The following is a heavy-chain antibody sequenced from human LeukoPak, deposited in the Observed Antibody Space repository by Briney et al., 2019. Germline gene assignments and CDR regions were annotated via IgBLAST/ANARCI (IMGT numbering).Heavy chain of an antibody. CDR2: IGYDGSNK. CDR1: GFTFSSYG. Sequence: GRSLRLSCAASGFTFSSYGMHWVRQAPGKGLEWVAVIGYDGSNKYYADSGKGRFTISRDNSKNTLYLQMNSLRAEDTAVYYCAREVFLDSCGWYGFDYWGQGTLVTVSS. J-gene: IGHJ4*02. V-gene: IGHV3-33*01. CDR3: AREVFLDSCGWYGFDY. D-gene: IGHD6-13*01.